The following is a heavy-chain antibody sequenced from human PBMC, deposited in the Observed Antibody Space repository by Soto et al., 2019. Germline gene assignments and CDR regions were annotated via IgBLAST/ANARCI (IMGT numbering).Heavy chain of an antibody. CDR3: ARGWKITMVRGPNYYYYGMDV. CDR2: IIPIFGTA. Sequence: QVQLVQSGAEVKKPGSSVKVSCKASGGTFSSYAISWVRQAPGQGLEWMGGIIPIFGTANYAQKFQGRVTITADESTSTAYMELSSLRSEDTAVYYCARGWKITMVRGPNYYYYGMDVWGQGTTVTVSS. V-gene: IGHV1-69*01. J-gene: IGHJ6*02. CDR1: GGTFSSYA. D-gene: IGHD3-10*01.